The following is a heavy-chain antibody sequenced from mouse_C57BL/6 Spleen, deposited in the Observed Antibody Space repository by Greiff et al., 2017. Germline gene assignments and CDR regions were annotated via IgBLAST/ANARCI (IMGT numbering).Heavy chain of an antibody. CDR3: ARGDDGWYFDV. J-gene: IGHJ1*03. Sequence: EVKLMESGGGLVKPGGSLKLSCAASGFTFSDYGMHWVRQAPEKGLEWVAYISSGSSTIYYADTVKGRFTISRDNAKNTLFLQMTSLRSEDTAMYYCARGDDGWYFDVWGTGTTVTVSS. CDR2: ISSGSSTI. V-gene: IGHV5-17*01. CDR1: GFTFSDYG. D-gene: IGHD2-3*01.